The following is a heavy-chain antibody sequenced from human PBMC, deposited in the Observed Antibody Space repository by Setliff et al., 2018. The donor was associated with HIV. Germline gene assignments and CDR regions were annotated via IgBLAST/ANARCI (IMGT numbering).Heavy chain of an antibody. CDR1: GAYISSYY. D-gene: IGHD3-3*01. CDR3: ARDLGRITLSGVNEGWFDP. Sequence: PSETLSLTCTVSGAYISSYYWSWTRQPPGKGLEWIGDIYYSGNTHFNPSLKSRVTISLDTSKNQVFLKLTSVTAADTAVYYCARDLGRITLSGVNEGWFDPWGQGTLVTVSS. V-gene: IGHV4-59*01. J-gene: IGHJ5*02. CDR2: IYYSGNT.